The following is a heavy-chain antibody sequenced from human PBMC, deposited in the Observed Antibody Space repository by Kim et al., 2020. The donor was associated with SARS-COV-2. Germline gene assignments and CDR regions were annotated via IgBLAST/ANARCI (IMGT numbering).Heavy chain of an antibody. CDR3: ARGSDYHGLDV. V-gene: IGHV1-2*02. CDR1: GYPFSGFY. J-gene: IGHJ6*02. Sequence: ASVKVSCKTSGYPFSGFYIHWVRQAPGQGLEWMGWISPNNGATKYAEASQGRVTMTRDTSINTAYLELSRLNFDDTAIYFCARGSDYHGLDVWGRGTTITVSS. CDR2: ISPNNGAT.